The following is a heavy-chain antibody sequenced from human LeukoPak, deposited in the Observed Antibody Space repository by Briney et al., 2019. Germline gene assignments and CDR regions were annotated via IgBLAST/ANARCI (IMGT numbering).Heavy chain of an antibody. CDR1: GFSFNSYS. CDR3: ARGAPQFSTGCNY. J-gene: IGHJ4*02. Sequence: GGSLRLSCAASGFSFNSYSMHWARQAPGKGLEWVAVISDDGSNKYYADSVKGRFTVSRDNSKNTLYLQMNSLRPEDTAMFYCARGAPQFSTGCNYWGRGTLVTVSS. D-gene: IGHD2-8*02. CDR2: ISDDGSNK. V-gene: IGHV3-30*01.